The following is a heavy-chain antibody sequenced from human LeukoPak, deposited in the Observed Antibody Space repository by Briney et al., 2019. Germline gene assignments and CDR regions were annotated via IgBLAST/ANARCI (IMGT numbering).Heavy chain of an antibody. CDR1: GGSISSGGYY. CDR3: ARDRSRGTGTFDY. Sequence: SQTLSLTCTVSGGSISSGGYYWSWIRQHPGKGLEWIGYIYYSGSTYYNPSLKSRLTISVDTSKNQFSLKLSSVTAADTAVYYRARDRSRGTGTFDYWGQGTLVTVSS. J-gene: IGHJ4*02. V-gene: IGHV4-31*03. CDR2: IYYSGST. D-gene: IGHD1-1*01.